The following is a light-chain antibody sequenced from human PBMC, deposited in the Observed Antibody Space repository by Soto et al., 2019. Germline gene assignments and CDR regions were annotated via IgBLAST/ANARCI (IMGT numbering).Light chain of an antibody. V-gene: IGKV3-11*01. CDR2: DAS. J-gene: IGKJ4*01. Sequence: EIVLTQSPATLSLSPGERATLSCRASQSVNSYLAWYQQKPGQAPRLLIYDASNRATGVPARFSGSGSGTDFTLTISSLEPEDFAVYYCQQRINWLTFGGGTKVDIK. CDR1: QSVNSY. CDR3: QQRINWLT.